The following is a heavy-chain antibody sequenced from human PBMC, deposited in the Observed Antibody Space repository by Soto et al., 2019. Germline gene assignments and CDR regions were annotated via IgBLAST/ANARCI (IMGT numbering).Heavy chain of an antibody. V-gene: IGHV3-48*03. J-gene: IGHJ3*01. CDR1: GFTFSNYE. D-gene: IGHD2-15*01. CDR2: ISTSGSTI. Sequence: GGSLRLSCAASGFTFSNYEMDWVRQAPGKGLEWISYISTSGSTIFYADSVKGRFTISRDDAGSSLYLQMDSLRAEDTAVYYCAREICSGSRCYDTFDLWAQGTTVTVSS. CDR3: AREICSGSRCYDTFDL.